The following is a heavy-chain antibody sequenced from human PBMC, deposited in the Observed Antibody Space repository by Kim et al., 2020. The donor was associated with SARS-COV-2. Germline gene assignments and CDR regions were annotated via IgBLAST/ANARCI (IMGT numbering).Heavy chain of an antibody. CDR3: AREEGSPDPPEYSSSWPGFDY. J-gene: IGHJ4*02. CDR2: INPSGGST. V-gene: IGHV1-46*01. D-gene: IGHD6-13*01. Sequence: ASVKVSCKASGYTFTSYYMHWVRQAPGQGLEWMGIINPSGGSTSYAQKFQGRVTMTRDTSTSTVYMELSSLRSEDTAVYYCAREEGSPDPPEYSSSWPGFDYWGQGTLVTVSS. CDR1: GYTFTSYY.